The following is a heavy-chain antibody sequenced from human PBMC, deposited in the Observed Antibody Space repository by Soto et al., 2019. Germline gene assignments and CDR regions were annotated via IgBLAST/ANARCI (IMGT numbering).Heavy chain of an antibody. CDR1: GFTVSSSY. CDR2: LYSAGAT. J-gene: IGHJ2*01. CDR3: ARVVESNVWNGYWFFDI. D-gene: IGHD3-10*01. Sequence: EVQLVESGGGLLQPGGSLRVSCAASGFTVSSSYMSWVRQAPGKGLDWVATLYSAGATYYADSVKGRLTIYRDNSQNTLYLQMNSLKVEDPAVYHCARVVESNVWNGYWFFDIWGRGTLVTVSS. V-gene: IGHV3-53*01.